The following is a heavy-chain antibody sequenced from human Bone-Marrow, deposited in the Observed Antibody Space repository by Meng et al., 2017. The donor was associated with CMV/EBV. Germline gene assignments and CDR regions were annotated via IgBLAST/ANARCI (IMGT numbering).Heavy chain of an antibody. CDR3: ARGGVVPAAILYY. Sequence: SETLSLTCAVYGGSFSGYYWSWIRQPPGKGLEWIGEINHSGSTNYNPSLKSRVTISVDTSKNQFPLKLSSVTAADTAVYYCARGGVVPAAILYYWGQGTLVTVSS. V-gene: IGHV4-34*01. CDR2: INHSGST. J-gene: IGHJ4*02. CDR1: GGSFSGYY. D-gene: IGHD2-2*02.